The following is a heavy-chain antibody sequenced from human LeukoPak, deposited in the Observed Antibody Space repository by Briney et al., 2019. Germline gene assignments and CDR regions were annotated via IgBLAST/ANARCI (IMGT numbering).Heavy chain of an antibody. D-gene: IGHD3-9*01. CDR3: GRRTYYDTLTGYNYWYFDL. CDR1: GGSISSYF. CDR2: INYSGSS. V-gene: IGHV4-59*01. J-gene: IGHJ2*01. Sequence: SETLSLTWTVSGGSISSYFWSWIRQPPGKGLEWIGYINYSGSSDYNPSLKSRVTFSVDTSKNQFSLRLSSVTAADTAVYYCGRRTYYDTLTGYNYWYFDLWGRGTLVTVSS.